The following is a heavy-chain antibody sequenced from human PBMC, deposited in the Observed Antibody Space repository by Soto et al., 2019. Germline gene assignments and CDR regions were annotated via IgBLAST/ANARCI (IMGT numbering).Heavy chain of an antibody. CDR3: GRVNREMATTFYYYYYGMDV. Sequence: PSETLSLTCAVYGVSFSGYYWSWIRQPPGKGLEWIGEINHSGSTNYNPSLKSRVTISVDTSKNQFSLKLSSVTAADTAVYYCGRVNREMATTFYYYYYGMDVWGQGTTVTVSS. D-gene: IGHD5-12*01. V-gene: IGHV4-34*01. CDR2: INHSGST. CDR1: GVSFSGYY. J-gene: IGHJ6*02.